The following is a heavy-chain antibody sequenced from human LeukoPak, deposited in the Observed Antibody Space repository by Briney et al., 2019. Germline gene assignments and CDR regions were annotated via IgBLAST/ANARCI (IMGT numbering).Heavy chain of an antibody. V-gene: IGHV4-30-4*01. D-gene: IGHD5-12*01. J-gene: IGHJ5*02. CDR2: IYYSGST. CDR3: ARAAVDIVRFDP. Sequence: TLSLTCTVSGGSISSGDYYWSWIRQPPGKGLEWIGYIYYSGSTYYNPSLKSRVTISVDTSKNQFSLKLSSVTAADTAVYYCARAAVDIVRFDPWGQGTLVTVSS. CDR1: GGSISSGDYY.